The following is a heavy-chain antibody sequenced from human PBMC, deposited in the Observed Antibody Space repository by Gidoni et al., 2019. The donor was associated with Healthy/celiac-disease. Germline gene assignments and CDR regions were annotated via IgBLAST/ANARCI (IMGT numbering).Heavy chain of an antibody. V-gene: IGHV2-5*02. CDR2: IYWDDDK. Sequence: QITLKESGPTLVKPTQTLTLTCTFSGFSLSTGGVGVGWIRQPPGKALEWLALIYWDDDKRYSPSLKSRLTITKDTSKNQVVLTMTNMDPVDTATYYCALHPGIAAAGSFFYWGQGTLVTVSS. CDR1: GFSLSTGGVG. J-gene: IGHJ4*02. CDR3: ALHPGIAAAGSFFY. D-gene: IGHD6-13*01.